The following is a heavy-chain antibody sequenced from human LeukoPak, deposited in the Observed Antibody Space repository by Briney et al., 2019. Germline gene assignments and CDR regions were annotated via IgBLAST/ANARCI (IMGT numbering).Heavy chain of an antibody. V-gene: IGHV4-4*07. Sequence: SETLSLTCTVSGGSISSYYWSWIWQPAGKGLEWIGRIYTSGSTNYNPSLKSRVTMSVGTSKNQFSLKLSSVTAADTAVYYCARDANRRTGRFGFDPWGQGTLVTVSS. CDR1: GGSISSYY. CDR3: ARDANRRTGRFGFDP. CDR2: IYTSGST. J-gene: IGHJ5*02. D-gene: IGHD3-10*01.